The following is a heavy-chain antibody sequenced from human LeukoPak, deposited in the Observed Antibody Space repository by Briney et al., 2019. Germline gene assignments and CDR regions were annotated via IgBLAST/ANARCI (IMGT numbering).Heavy chain of an antibody. V-gene: IGHV4-34*01. CDR3: AREQLVSRPFDY. J-gene: IGHJ4*02. CDR1: GGSFSGYY. Sequence: SETLSLTCAVYGGSFSGYYWSWIRQPPGKGLEWIGEINHSGSTNYNPSLKSRVTILVDTTKNQFSLKLSSVTAADTAVYYCAREQLVSRPFDYWGQGTLVTVSS. D-gene: IGHD6-6*01. CDR2: INHSGST.